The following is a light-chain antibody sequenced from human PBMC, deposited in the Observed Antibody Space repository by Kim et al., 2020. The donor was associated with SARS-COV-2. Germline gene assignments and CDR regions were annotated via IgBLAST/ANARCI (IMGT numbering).Light chain of an antibody. CDR1: QSVSSSY. J-gene: IGKJ4*01. Sequence: PGERALIYGSASQSVSSSYLARYQQTPGQALRLLIYGASTRAPGITDRFSGSGSGTEFTFNISRLEPDDFAVYYCQQYGSSPRTFGGGTKVDIK. CDR3: QQYGSSPRT. CDR2: GAS. V-gene: IGKV3-20*01.